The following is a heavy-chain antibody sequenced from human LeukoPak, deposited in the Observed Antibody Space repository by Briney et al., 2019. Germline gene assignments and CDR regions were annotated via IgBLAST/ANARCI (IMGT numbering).Heavy chain of an antibody. V-gene: IGHV3-48*02. CDR2: ISGTSSLI. Sequence: GSLRLSCAASGFTFSNAWMNWVRQAPGKGLEWVSYISGTSSLIYYADSVKGRFTISRDNAKNSLYLQMNSLRDEDTAVYYCVRDQFFSFDYWGQGTLVTVSS. CDR3: VRDQFFSFDY. CDR1: GFTFSNAW. J-gene: IGHJ4*02. D-gene: IGHD3-3*01.